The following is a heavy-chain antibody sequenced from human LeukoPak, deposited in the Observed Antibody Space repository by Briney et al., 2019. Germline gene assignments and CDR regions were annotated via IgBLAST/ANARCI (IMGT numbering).Heavy chain of an antibody. D-gene: IGHD2-2*01. Sequence: SVKVSCKASGGTFSSYAISWVRQATGQGLEWMGGIIPIFGTANYAQKFQGRVTITADESTSTAYMELSSLRSEDTAVHYCASSAATPPGNIVVVPAAMNNWFDPWGQGTLVTVSS. J-gene: IGHJ5*02. CDR1: GGTFSSYA. CDR3: ASSAATPPGNIVVVPAAMNNWFDP. CDR2: IIPIFGTA. V-gene: IGHV1-69*13.